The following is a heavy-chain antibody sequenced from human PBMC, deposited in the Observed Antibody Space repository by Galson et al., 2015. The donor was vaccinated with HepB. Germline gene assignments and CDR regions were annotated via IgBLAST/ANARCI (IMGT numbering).Heavy chain of an antibody. CDR1: GFTFNSYA. CDR3: AKPFGPYYFDY. J-gene: IGHJ4*02. D-gene: IGHD3-16*01. CDR2: ISDSGSST. Sequence: SLRLSCAASGFTFNSYAITWVRRAPGKGLEWVSGISDSGSSTDYADSVRGRFTVSRDNLKNTVYLQMNSLRAEDTAVYYCAKPFGPYYFDYWGQGTLVTVSS. V-gene: IGHV3-23*01.